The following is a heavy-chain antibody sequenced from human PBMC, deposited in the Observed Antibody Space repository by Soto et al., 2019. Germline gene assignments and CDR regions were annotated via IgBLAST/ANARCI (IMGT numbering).Heavy chain of an antibody. CDR1: GGTFSSYA. D-gene: IGHD2-8*01. J-gene: IGHJ3*02. CDR2: IIPIFGTA. CDR3: SSLLYSDAGDAFDI. Sequence: SVKVSCKASGGTFSSYAISWVRQAPGQGLEWMGGIIPIFGTANYAQKFQGRVTITADESTSTAYMELSSLRSEDTAVYYCSSLLYSDAGDAFDIWGQGTMVTVSS. V-gene: IGHV1-69*13.